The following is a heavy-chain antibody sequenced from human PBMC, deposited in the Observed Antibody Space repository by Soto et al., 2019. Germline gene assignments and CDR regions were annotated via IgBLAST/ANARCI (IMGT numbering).Heavy chain of an antibody. J-gene: IGHJ6*02. D-gene: IGHD3-22*01. CDR1: GFTFSSYA. CDR2: ISSNGGST. V-gene: IGHV3-64D*08. CDR3: VKGYYYDSSGYSMGARMDV. Sequence: GGSLRLSCSASGFTFSSYAMHWVRQAPGKGLEYVSAISSNGGSTYYADSVKGRFTISRDNSKNTLYLQMSSLRAEDTAVYYCVKGYYYDSSGYSMGARMDVWGQGTTVTVSS.